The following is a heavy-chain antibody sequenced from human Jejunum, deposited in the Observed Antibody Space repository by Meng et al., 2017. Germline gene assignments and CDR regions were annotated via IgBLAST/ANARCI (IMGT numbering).Heavy chain of an antibody. CDR1: AYSISGAYY. CDR2: IYHSGST. D-gene: IGHD3-10*01. Sequence: GSLRLSCSVSAYSISGAYYWGWIRQPPGKGLEWIGSIYHSGSTYYNPSLESRVTISLDTSKNQFSLKLTSVTAADTAVYYCARDGHYGSGSYMFDYWVQGMLVTVSS. CDR3: ARDGHYGSGSYMFDY. V-gene: IGHV4-38-2*02. J-gene: IGHJ4*02.